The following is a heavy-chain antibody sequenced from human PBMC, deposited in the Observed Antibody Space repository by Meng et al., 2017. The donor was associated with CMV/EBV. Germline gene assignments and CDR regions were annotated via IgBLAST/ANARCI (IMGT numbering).Heavy chain of an antibody. V-gene: IGHV3-21*01. J-gene: IGHJ4*02. CDR3: ARDRTYSSGWYLSGDY. Sequence: GESLKISCAASGFTFSSYSMNWVRQAPGKGLEWVSSISSSSSYIYYADSVKGRFTISRDNAKNSLYLQMNGLRAEDTAVYYCARDRTYSSGWYLSGDYWGQGTLVTVSS. D-gene: IGHD6-19*01. CDR1: GFTFSSYS. CDR2: ISSSSSYI.